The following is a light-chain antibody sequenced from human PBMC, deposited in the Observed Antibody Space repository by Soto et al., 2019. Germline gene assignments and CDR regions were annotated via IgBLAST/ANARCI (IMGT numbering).Light chain of an antibody. V-gene: IGKV1-9*01. CDR3: QQLNRYPWT. CDR1: QGISSY. CDR2: AAS. Sequence: DIQLPQSPSFLSASVGDRVTITCRASQGISSYLAWYQQKPGKAPTLLLSAASTLQSGVTSRFSGSGSEFTFTLTSRSLQPAAFAPYHRQQLNRYPWTSGQGTKGEIK. J-gene: IGKJ1*01.